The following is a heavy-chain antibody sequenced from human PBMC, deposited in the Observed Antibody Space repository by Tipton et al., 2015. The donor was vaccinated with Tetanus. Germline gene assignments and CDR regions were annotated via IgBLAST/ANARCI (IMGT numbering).Heavy chain of an antibody. D-gene: IGHD4-17*01. CDR3: AKDQGPDYGDQLEY. CDR2: VAPSGGGA. V-gene: IGHV3-23*01. J-gene: IGHJ4*02. Sequence: LPLTCTVSGGSISTYYWSWIRQPPGKGLEWVSGVAPSGGGAYYAESLKGRFTISRDNSKDRLYLQLNSLRAEDTAVYYCAKDQGPDYGDQLEYWGQGILVTVSS. CDR1: GGSISTYY.